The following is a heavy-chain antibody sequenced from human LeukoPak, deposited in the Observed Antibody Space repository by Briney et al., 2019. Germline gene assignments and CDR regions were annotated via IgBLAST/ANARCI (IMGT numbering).Heavy chain of an antibody. Sequence: GASVKVSCKASGYTFTGCYMHWVRQAPGQGLEWMGWINPNSGGTNYAQKFQGRVTMTRDTSISTAYMELSRLRSDDTAVYYCTSSRTMITFGGVIVPLDYWGQGTLVTVSS. CDR1: GYTFTGCY. D-gene: IGHD3-16*02. V-gene: IGHV1-2*02. J-gene: IGHJ4*02. CDR2: INPNSGGT. CDR3: TSSRTMITFGGVIVPLDY.